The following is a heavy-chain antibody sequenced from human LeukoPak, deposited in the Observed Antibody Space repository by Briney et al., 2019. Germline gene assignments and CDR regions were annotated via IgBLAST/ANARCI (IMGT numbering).Heavy chain of an antibody. V-gene: IGHV3-21*01. CDR1: GFTFSRYG. D-gene: IGHD1/OR15-1a*01. CDR3: ARDPEQKTAFDY. Sequence: GGCLRLSCGASGFTFSRYGMHWVRQAPGRGLEWVSSISSSSSYLYYADSVKGRFTISRDNAKNSLYLQMNSLRAEDTAVYYCARDPEQKTAFDYWGQGTLVTVSS. CDR2: ISSSSSYL. J-gene: IGHJ4*02.